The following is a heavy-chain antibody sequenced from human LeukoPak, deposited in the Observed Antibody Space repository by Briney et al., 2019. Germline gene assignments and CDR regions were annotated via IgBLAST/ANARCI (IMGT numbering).Heavy chain of an antibody. CDR1: GFTVSSNY. D-gene: IGHD3-22*01. J-gene: IGHJ3*02. CDR3: ARDLTMIVKGGAFDI. Sequence: GGSLRLSCAASGFTVSSNYMSWVRQAPGKGLEWVSVIYSGGSTYYADSVKGRFTISRDNSKNTLYLQMNSLRAEDTAVYYCARDLTMIVKGGAFDIWGQGTMVTVSS. V-gene: IGHV3-53*01. CDR2: IYSGGST.